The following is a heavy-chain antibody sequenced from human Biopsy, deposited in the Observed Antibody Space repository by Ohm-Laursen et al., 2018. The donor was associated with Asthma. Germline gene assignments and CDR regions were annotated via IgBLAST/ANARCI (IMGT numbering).Heavy chain of an antibody. J-gene: IGHJ4*02. Sequence: SDTLSLTCSVYGGSISSFYWSWIRQSPEKGLEWMGDVYWTGSTDYNHSLKSRITMSVDTSKNRMFLELTSVTAADTAIYYCVRAVRNEQWLAPFDYWGQGKPVTVSS. V-gene: IGHV4-59*07. D-gene: IGHD6-19*01. CDR3: VRAVRNEQWLAPFDY. CDR2: VYWTGST. CDR1: GGSISSFY.